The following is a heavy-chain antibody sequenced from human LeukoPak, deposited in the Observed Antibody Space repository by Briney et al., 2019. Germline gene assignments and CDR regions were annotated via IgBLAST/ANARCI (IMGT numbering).Heavy chain of an antibody. CDR2: ISAYNGNT. D-gene: IGHD3-22*01. V-gene: IGHV1-18*01. Sequence: KPGASVKVSCKASGYTFTSYGISWARQAPGQGLEWMGWISAYNGNTNYAQKLQGRVTMTTGTSTSTAYMELRSLRSDDTAVYYCARPSSGFRFGLDFWGQGTLVTVSS. CDR3: ARPSSGFRFGLDF. J-gene: IGHJ4*02. CDR1: GYTFTSYG.